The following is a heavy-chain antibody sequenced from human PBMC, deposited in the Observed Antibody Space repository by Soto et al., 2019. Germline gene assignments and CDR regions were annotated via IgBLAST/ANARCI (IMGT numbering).Heavy chain of an antibody. CDR3: ARAAAAGKGDFDY. D-gene: IGHD6-13*01. CDR2: IYYSGST. J-gene: IGHJ4*02. Sequence: SETLSLTCTVSGGSVSSGSYYWSWIRQPPGKGLEWIGYIYYSGSTNYNPSLKSRVTISVDTSKNQFSLKLRSLRSDDTAVYYCARAAAAGKGDFDYWGQGTLVTVSS. CDR1: GGSVSSGSYY. V-gene: IGHV4-61*01.